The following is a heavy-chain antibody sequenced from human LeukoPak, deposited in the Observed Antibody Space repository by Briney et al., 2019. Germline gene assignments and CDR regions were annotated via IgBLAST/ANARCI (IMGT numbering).Heavy chain of an antibody. V-gene: IGHV4-38-2*02. CDR1: SYSISSGYY. D-gene: IGHD6-19*01. Sequence: SETLSLTCTVSSYSISSGYYWGWIRQPPGKGLEWIGSIYHSGSTYYNPSLKSRVTISVDTSKNQFSLKLSSVTAADTAVYFCARGGRWLSYWYFDLWGRGTLVTVSS. CDR2: IYHSGST. J-gene: IGHJ2*01. CDR3: ARGGRWLSYWYFDL.